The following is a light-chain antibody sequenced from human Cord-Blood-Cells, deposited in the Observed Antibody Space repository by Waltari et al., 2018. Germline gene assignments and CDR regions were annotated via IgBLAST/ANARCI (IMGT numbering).Light chain of an antibody. Sequence: QSALTQPASVSGSPGQSITISCTGTSSDVGGYNYVSCYQQHPGKAPQLMIYDVSNRPAGVSNRFSGSKSGNTASLTISGLQAEDEADYYCNSYTSSSTLVFGTGTKVTVL. CDR2: DVS. J-gene: IGLJ1*01. V-gene: IGLV2-14*01. CDR3: NSYTSSSTLV. CDR1: SSDVGGYNY.